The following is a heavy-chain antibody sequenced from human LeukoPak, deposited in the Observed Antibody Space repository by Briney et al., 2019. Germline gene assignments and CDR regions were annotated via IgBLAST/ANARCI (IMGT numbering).Heavy chain of an antibody. Sequence: SETLSLTCTVSGDSIILYYWTWIRQYPGKGLEWIGYIYYSGTTSYNPSLKSRVTISVDTSKNQFSLTLGSVTAADTAVYYCARDRYGSGTYGGLGMYWYDPWGQGTLVTVSS. D-gene: IGHD3-10*01. CDR2: IYYSGTT. CDR1: GDSIILYY. CDR3: ARDRYGSGTYGGLGMYWYDP. J-gene: IGHJ5*02. V-gene: IGHV4-31*03.